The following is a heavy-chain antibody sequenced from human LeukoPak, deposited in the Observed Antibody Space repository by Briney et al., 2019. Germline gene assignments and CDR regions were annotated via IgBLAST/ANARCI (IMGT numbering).Heavy chain of an antibody. CDR1: GGSISSYY. J-gene: IGHJ4*02. Sequence: SETLSLTCTVSGGSISSYYWSWIRQPPGKGLEWIGYIYYSGSTNYNPSLKSRVTISVDTSKNQFSLKLSSVTAADTAVYYCASSSGSYLFEYWGQGTLVTVSS. CDR3: ASSSGSYLFEY. CDR2: IYYSGST. D-gene: IGHD1-26*01. V-gene: IGHV4-59*01.